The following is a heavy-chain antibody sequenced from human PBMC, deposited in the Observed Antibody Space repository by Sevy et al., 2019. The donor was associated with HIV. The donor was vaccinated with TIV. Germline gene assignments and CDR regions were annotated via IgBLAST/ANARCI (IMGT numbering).Heavy chain of an antibody. CDR2: ISKSGSTT. Sequence: GGSLRLSCAASGFTFSHHNMNWVRQAPGKGLEWISYISKSGSTTYFADSVRGRFTISRDNAKNSLCLEMHSLTDEDTAVYYCAREENRELGTIPLDSWGRGIQVTVS. J-gene: IGHJ4*02. D-gene: IGHD7-27*01. V-gene: IGHV3-48*02. CDR3: AREENRELGTIPLDS. CDR1: GFTFSHHN.